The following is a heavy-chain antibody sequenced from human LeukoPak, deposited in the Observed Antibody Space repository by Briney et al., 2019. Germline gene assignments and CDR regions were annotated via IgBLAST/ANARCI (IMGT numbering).Heavy chain of an antibody. CDR1: GYSFTSYW. J-gene: IGHJ4*02. D-gene: IGHD6-19*01. Sequence: GESLKISCKGSGYSFTSYWIGWVRQMPGKGLEWMGIIYPGDSDTRYSPSFQGQVTISADKSISTAYLQWSSLKASDTAMYYCARQLGYSSSLYYFDYWGQGTLVTVSS. CDR3: ARQLGYSSSLYYFDY. V-gene: IGHV5-51*01. CDR2: IYPGDSDT.